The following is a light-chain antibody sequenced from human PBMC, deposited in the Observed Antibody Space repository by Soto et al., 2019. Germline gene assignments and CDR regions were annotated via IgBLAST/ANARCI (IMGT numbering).Light chain of an antibody. CDR2: DVG. CDR1: SSDVGGYNY. CDR3: SSYTSSSTYV. V-gene: IGLV2-14*03. Sequence: QSVLTQPASVSGSPGQSITISCTGTSSDVGGYNYVSWFQHHPGKAPKLMIYDVGNRPSGVSHRFSGSKSGNTASLTISGLQAEDEADYYCSSYTSSSTYVFGTGTKVTVL. J-gene: IGLJ1*01.